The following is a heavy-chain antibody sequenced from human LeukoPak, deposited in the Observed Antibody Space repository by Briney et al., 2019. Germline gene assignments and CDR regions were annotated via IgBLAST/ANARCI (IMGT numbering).Heavy chain of an antibody. D-gene: IGHD2-15*01. CDR1: GFTFSDYY. Sequence: GGSLRLSCAASGFTFSDYYMSWIRQAPGKGLELVSYISSSSSYTNYADSVKGRFTISRDNAKNSLYLQMNSLRAEDTAVYYCARARYCSGGSCRGRINWFDPWGQGTLVTVSS. CDR2: ISSSSSYT. V-gene: IGHV3-11*06. CDR3: ARARYCSGGSCRGRINWFDP. J-gene: IGHJ5*02.